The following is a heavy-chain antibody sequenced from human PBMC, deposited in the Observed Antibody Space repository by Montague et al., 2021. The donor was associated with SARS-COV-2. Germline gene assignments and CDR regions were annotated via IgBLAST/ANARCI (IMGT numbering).Heavy chain of an antibody. V-gene: IGHV2-70*01. CDR2: IDSTHDQ. CDR1: GFSLTTPGVS. J-gene: IGHJ4*02. D-gene: IGHD2/OR15-2a*01. Sequence: PALVKPTQTLTLTCSFSGFSLTTPGVSVGWIRQPPGRALEWLALIDSTHDQYYSTSLSTRLTISIGTSKSRVVLTLTNVDTVDTATYYCARNRLSVFDFWGQGTLVTVSS. CDR3: ARNRLSVFDF.